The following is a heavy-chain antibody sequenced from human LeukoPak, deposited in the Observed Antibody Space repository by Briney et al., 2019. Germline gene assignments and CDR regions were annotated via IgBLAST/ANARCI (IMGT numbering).Heavy chain of an antibody. V-gene: IGHV1-18*01. CDR2: XSPYNDNT. CDR3: ARHFYGSGTYYHFDY. D-gene: IGHD3-10*01. CDR1: GXXXXXYG. J-gene: IGHJ4*02. Sequence: KVXCKASGXXXXXYGXSWVRQXPXQGPEXXGXXSPYNDNTNYAQKLQGRATLTTDTSTSTAYMELRSLRSDDTAVYYCARHFYGSGTYYHFDYWGQGTLVTVSS.